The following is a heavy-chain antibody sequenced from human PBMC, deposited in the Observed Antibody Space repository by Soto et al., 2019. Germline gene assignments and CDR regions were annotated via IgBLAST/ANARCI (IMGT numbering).Heavy chain of an antibody. CDR3: ARADPDASVGY. Sequence: SETPAPTRPVSGVSMSRHYWGWLRQPPGKGLEWIGYISYSGSTYYNPSLKSRVTISADTSRNQFSLKLSSVIAADTAVYYCARADPDASVGYWGQGTLVNVSS. D-gene: IGHD3-16*01. CDR1: GVSMSRHY. V-gene: IGHV4-59*11. CDR2: ISYSGST. J-gene: IGHJ4*02.